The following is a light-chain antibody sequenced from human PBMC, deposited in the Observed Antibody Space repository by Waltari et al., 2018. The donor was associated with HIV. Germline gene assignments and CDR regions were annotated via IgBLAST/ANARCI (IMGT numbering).Light chain of an antibody. CDR2: AAS. V-gene: IGKV1-39*01. J-gene: IGKJ3*01. CDR1: QSISSY. Sequence: DIQMTQSPSSLSASVGDRVTITCRASQSISSYLNWYQQKPGKAHKLLIYAASSLQSGVPSRFSGSGSGTDFNLTISSLQPEDFATYYCQQSYSTPFTFGPGTKVDIK. CDR3: QQSYSTPFT.